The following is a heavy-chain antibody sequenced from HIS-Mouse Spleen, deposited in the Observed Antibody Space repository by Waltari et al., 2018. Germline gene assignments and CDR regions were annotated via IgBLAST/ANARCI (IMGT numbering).Heavy chain of an antibody. V-gene: IGHV4-34*01. CDR2: INHSGST. CDR1: GGSFSGYY. D-gene: IGHD2-15*01. Sequence: QVQLQQWGAGLLKHSETLSLTCAVYGGSFSGYYWSWIRQPPGKGLEWIGEINHSGSTNYNPSLKSRVTISVDTSKNQFSLKLSSVTAADTAVYYCARPYCSGGSCGWGQGTLVTVSS. CDR3: ARPYCSGGSCG. J-gene: IGHJ4*02.